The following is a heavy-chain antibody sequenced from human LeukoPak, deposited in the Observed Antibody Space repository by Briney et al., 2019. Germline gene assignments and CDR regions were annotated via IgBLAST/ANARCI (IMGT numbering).Heavy chain of an antibody. J-gene: IGHJ6*02. V-gene: IGHV3-33*01. Sequence: GGSLRLSCVGSGFTFSSHGVHWVRQAPGKGLEWVAVIWYDGSNKYYADSVKGRFTISRDDSKNTLYLQMNSLRAEDTAVYYCARDPLHSMDVWGQGTTVTVSS. CDR1: GFTFSSHG. D-gene: IGHD2-21*02. CDR2: IWYDGSNK. CDR3: ARDPLHSMDV.